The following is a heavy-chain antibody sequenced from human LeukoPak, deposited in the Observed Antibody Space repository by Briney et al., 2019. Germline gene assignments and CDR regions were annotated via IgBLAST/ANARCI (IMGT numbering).Heavy chain of an antibody. CDR2: VSSDGSSK. CDR3: AKVQHSGYDMTFDY. D-gene: IGHD5-12*01. CDR1: GFTFSRYA. V-gene: IGHV3-30-3*01. J-gene: IGHJ4*02. Sequence: GGSLRLSCAASGFTFSRYAMHWVRQAPGKGLEWVAVVSSDGSSKYNADSVQGRFTISRDNAKNTLYLQMNSLRAEDTAVYHCAKVQHSGYDMTFDYWGQGTLVTVSS.